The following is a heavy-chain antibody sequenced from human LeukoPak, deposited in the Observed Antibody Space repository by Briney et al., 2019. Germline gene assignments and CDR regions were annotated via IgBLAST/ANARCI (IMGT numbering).Heavy chain of an antibody. CDR3: ARDRRDGYNSYINY. CDR2: ISSSSSYI. J-gene: IGHJ4*02. Sequence: GGSLRLSCAASGFTFSSYSMNWVRQAPGKGLGWVSSISSSSSYIYYADSVKGRFTISRDNAKNSLYLQMNSLRAEDTAVYYCARDRRDGYNSYINYWGQGTLVTVSS. D-gene: IGHD5-24*01. V-gene: IGHV3-21*01. CDR1: GFTFSSYS.